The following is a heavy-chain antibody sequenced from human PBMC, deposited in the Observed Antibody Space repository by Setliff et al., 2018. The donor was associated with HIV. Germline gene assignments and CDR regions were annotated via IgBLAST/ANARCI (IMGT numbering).Heavy chain of an antibody. CDR3: AREGPGDCSSTSCYSSHYYMDV. V-gene: IGHV4-34*01. J-gene: IGHJ6*03. CDR2: INHSGST. CDR1: GGSFSDYY. D-gene: IGHD2-2*02. Sequence: SETLSLTCAVYGGSFSDYYWSWIRQPPGKGLEWIGEINHSGSTNYNPSRKSRVTISVDTSKNQFSLKLSSVTAADTAVYYCAREGPGDCSSTSCYSSHYYMDVWGKGTTVTVSS.